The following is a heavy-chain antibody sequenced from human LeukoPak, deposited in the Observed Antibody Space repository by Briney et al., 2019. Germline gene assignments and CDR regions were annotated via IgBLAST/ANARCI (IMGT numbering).Heavy chain of an antibody. D-gene: IGHD5-12*01. CDR3: ARGDGYSGYYYYYYMDV. V-gene: IGHV4-31*03. J-gene: IGHJ6*03. Sequence: PSETLSLTCTVSGGSISSGGYYWSWIRQHPGKGLEWIGYIYYSGSTYHNPSLKSRVTISVDTSKNQFSLKLSSVTAADTAVYYCARGDGYSGYYYYYYMDVWGKGTTVTVSS. CDR1: GGSISSGGYY. CDR2: IYYSGST.